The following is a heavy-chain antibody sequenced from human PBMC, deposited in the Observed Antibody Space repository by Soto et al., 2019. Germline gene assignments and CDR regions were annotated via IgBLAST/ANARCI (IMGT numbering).Heavy chain of an antibody. V-gene: IGHV3-48*02. CDR1: GFTFSSYS. CDR2: ISSSGSTI. D-gene: IGHD3-3*01. Sequence: EVQLVESGGGLVQPGGSLRLSCAASGFTFSSYSMNWVRQAPGKGLEWVSYISSSGSTIYYADSVRGRFTISRDNAKNSLYLQMNILRDEDTAVYYCARAGYRSVDYWGQGTLVTVSS. CDR3: ARAGYRSVDY. J-gene: IGHJ4*02.